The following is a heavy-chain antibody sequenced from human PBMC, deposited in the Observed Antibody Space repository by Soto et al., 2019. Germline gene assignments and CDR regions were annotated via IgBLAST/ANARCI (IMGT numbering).Heavy chain of an antibody. Sequence: SETLCLTCAVSEGSIISGGYSWSLIRQPPGKGLNYIGYIYHSGSTYYNPSLKSRVTISVDRSKNQFSLKLSSVTAADTAVYYCARVRSGWGIDYWGQGTLVTVSS. CDR2: IYHSGST. CDR3: ARVRSGWGIDY. CDR1: EGSIISGGYS. J-gene: IGHJ4*02. V-gene: IGHV4-30-2*01. D-gene: IGHD6-19*01.